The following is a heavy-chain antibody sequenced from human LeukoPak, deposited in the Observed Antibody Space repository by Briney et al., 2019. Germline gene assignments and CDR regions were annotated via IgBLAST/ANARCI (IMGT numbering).Heavy chain of an antibody. Sequence: GGSLRLSCAASGFTVSSNYMSWVRQAPGKGLEWVSVIYSGGSTYYADSVKGRFTISRDSSKNTVYLQMNSLRAEDTAVYYCAKGSIDWYYFDYWGQGTLVTVSS. CDR3: AKGSIDWYYFDY. D-gene: IGHD3-9*01. CDR1: GFTVSSNY. CDR2: IYSGGST. J-gene: IGHJ4*02. V-gene: IGHV3-53*05.